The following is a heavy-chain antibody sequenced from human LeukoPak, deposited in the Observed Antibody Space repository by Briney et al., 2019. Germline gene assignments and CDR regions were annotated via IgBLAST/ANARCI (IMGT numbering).Heavy chain of an antibody. CDR3: ARAVSLGEFDY. CDR1: GGSISSSSYY. CDR2: IYYSGGT. D-gene: IGHD3-10*01. J-gene: IGHJ4*02. V-gene: IGHV4-39*07. Sequence: SETLSLTCTVSGGSISSSSYYWGWIRQPPGKGLEWIGSIYYSGGTYYNPSLKSRVTISVDTSKNQFSLKLSSVTAADTAVYYCARAVSLGEFDYWGQGTLVTVSS.